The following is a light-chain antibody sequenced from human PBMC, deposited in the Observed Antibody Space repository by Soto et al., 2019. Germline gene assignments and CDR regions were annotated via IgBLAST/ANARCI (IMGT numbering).Light chain of an antibody. V-gene: IGLV2-11*01. J-gene: IGLJ3*02. Sequence: QSALTQPRSVSGSPGQSVTISCTGTSSDVGAYTYVSWYQQHPGNAPKLIIYDVTKRPSGVPDRFSASKSGNTASLTISGLQAEDEADYYCCSYAGSQTWVFGGGTKLTVL. CDR1: SSDVGAYTY. CDR2: DVT. CDR3: CSYAGSQTWV.